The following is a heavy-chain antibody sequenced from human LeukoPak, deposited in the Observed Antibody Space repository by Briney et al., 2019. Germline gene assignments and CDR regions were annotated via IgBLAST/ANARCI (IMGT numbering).Heavy chain of an antibody. CDR2: IYYSGST. J-gene: IGHJ5*02. V-gene: IGHV4-59*08. D-gene: IGHD2-2*01. Sequence: PSETLSLTCTVSGGSISSYYWSWIRQPPGKGLEWIGYIYYSGSTNYNPSLKSRVTISVDTSKNQFSLKLSSVTAADTAVYYCASHVLPAAQHNWFDPWGQGTLVTVSS. CDR1: GGSISSYY. CDR3: ASHVLPAAQHNWFDP.